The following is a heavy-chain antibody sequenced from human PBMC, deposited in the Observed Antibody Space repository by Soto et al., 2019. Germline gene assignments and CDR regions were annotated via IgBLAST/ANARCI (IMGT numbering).Heavy chain of an antibody. CDR2: IGSGGDT. J-gene: IGHJ6*02. D-gene: IGHD2-15*01. Sequence: EVQLVESGGGLVQPGGSLRLSCAASGFTLSSYDIHWVRQATGEGLAWVSGIGSGGDTHYSDSVKGRFIISREDGKNSLYLQINNLRVGDTAVYYCTRKTPPAGMEFWGQGATGTGSS. V-gene: IGHV3-13*01. CDR3: TRKTPPAGMEF. CDR1: GFTLSSYD.